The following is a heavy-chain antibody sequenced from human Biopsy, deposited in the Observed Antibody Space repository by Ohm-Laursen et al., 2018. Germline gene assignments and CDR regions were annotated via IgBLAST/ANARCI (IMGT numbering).Heavy chain of an antibody. V-gene: IGHV3-33*01. CDR2: MWSDGINK. Sequence: SLRLSCAASGFAFSYYGLHWVRQAPGTGLQWVAVMWSDGINKNYADSVKGRFTVSRDNSTNVLYLQMSSLRDEDSAVYYCARDDDTTGHYMILNHWGQGTLVTVSS. J-gene: IGHJ5*02. CDR3: ARDDDTTGHYMILNH. CDR1: GFAFSYYG. D-gene: IGHD3-9*01.